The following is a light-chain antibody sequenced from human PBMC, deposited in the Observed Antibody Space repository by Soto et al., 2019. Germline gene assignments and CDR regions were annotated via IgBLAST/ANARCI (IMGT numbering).Light chain of an antibody. V-gene: IGKV1-39*01. Sequence: DLQMTQFPSSLSASVGDRVTITCRASQSISNSLNWYQQKPGRAPKLLIYGTSSLQSGVPLRFSGSGSGTDFTLTVNSLQPEDFATYYCQQSYSTPQTFGQGTKVEIK. CDR2: GTS. CDR1: QSISNS. J-gene: IGKJ2*01. CDR3: QQSYSTPQT.